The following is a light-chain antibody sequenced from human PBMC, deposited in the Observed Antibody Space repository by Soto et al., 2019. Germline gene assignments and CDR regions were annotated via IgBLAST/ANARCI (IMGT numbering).Light chain of an antibody. CDR2: RAS. V-gene: IGKV1-5*03. J-gene: IGKJ1*01. CDR3: QQYSSYSPWT. CDR1: QTISTW. Sequence: DIQMTQSPSTLSASVGDRFTITCRASQTISTWLAWYQQKPGKAPKLLIHRASSLGTGVPSRFSGSGSGTEFTLTITSLQPDDFATYYCQQYSSYSPWTFGQGTTVDIK.